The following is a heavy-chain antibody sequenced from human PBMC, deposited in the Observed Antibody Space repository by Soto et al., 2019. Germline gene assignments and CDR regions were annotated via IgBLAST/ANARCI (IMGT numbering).Heavy chain of an antibody. D-gene: IGHD2-2*01. CDR1: GGSISSYY. J-gene: IGHJ5*02. CDR3: ARATYCISTSCYGFDP. CDR2: IYYSGST. V-gene: IGHV4-59*01. Sequence: SETLSLTCTVSGGSISSYYWSWIRQPPGKGLEWIAYIYYSGSTNYNPSLKSRVTISVDTSKSQFSLKLSSVTAADTAVYYCARATYCISTSCYGFDPWGQGTLVTVSS.